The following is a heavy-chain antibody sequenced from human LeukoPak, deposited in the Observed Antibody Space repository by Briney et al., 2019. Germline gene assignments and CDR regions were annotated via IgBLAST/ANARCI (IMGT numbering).Heavy chain of an antibody. J-gene: IGHJ5*02. CDR1: GFTFSSCA. CDR3: AKDIKYQLLGGRLDP. D-gene: IGHD2-2*01. Sequence: GGSLRLSCAASGFTFSSCAMSWVRQAPGKGLEWVSAISGSGGSTYYADSVKGRFTISRDNSKNTLYLQMNSLRAEDTAVYYCAKDIKYQLLGGRLDPWGQGTLVTVSS. CDR2: ISGSGGST. V-gene: IGHV3-23*01.